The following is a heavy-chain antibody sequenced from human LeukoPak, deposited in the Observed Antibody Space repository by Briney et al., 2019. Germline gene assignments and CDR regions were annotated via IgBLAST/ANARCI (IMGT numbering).Heavy chain of an antibody. Sequence: SETLSLTCTVSGDSVASGTSYWSWIRQPAGKGLEWTGRVYPSGSTDYNPSVKSRLSISIDTSKNQFSLNLTSITAADTAVYYCARVFWQSGGYFDYWGQGILVTVSS. D-gene: IGHD2-15*01. CDR3: ARVFWQSGGYFDY. CDR1: GDSVASGTSY. V-gene: IGHV4-61*02. CDR2: VYPSGST. J-gene: IGHJ4*02.